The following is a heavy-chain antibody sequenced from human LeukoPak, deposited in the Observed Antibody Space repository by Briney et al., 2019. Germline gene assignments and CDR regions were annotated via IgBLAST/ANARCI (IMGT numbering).Heavy chain of an antibody. D-gene: IGHD5-24*01. CDR3: ARYRVEMATTDY. V-gene: IGHV1-8*01. J-gene: IGHJ4*02. CDR1: GYTFTSYD. Sequence: ASLKVSCKASGYTFTSYDINWVRQATGQGLEWMGWRNPNSGNTGYAQKFQGRVTMTRNTSISTAYMELSSLRSEDTAVYYCARYRVEMATTDYWGQGTLVTVSS. CDR2: RNPNSGNT.